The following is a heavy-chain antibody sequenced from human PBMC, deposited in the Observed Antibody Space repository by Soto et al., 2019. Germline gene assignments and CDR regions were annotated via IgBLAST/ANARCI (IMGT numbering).Heavy chain of an antibody. CDR3: AREYCSSSTCYGADY. V-gene: IGHV1-18*01. J-gene: IGHJ4*02. CDR2: ITAYNGDT. CDR1: GYSFTTYG. Sequence: ASVKVSCKASGYSFTTYGISWVRQAPGQGLEWMGWITAYNGDTNYAQKLQGRVTMTTDTSTSTAYMELRSLRSDDTAVYFCAREYCSSSTCYGADYWGQGTLVTVSS. D-gene: IGHD2-2*01.